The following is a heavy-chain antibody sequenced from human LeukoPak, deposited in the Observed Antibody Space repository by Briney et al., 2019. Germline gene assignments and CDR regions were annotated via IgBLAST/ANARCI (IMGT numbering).Heavy chain of an antibody. D-gene: IGHD3-10*01. CDR2: IYYSGST. CDR3: ARGVDYYGV. V-gene: IGHV4-59*01. CDR1: GGSISSYC. Sequence: SETLSLTCTVSGGSISSYCWSWIRQPPGKGLEWIGYIYYSGSTNYNPSLKSRVTISVDTSKNQFSLKLSSVTAADTAVYYCARGVDYYGVWGQGTLVTVSS. J-gene: IGHJ4*02.